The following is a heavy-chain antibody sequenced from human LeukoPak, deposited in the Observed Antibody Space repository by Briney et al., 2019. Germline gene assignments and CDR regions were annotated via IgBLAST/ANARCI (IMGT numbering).Heavy chain of an antibody. V-gene: IGHV3-30*18. CDR3: AKDGLWFGDLTYFDH. Sequence: PGGSLRLSCAGSGFTFSSFGMHWVRQAPGKGLEWVAVISHDGSYEYYADSMKGRFTISRDTSKNTLYLQMNSLRAEDTAVYYCAKDGLWFGDLTYFDHWGQGVLVTVSS. CDR1: GFTFSSFG. CDR2: ISHDGSYE. J-gene: IGHJ4*02. D-gene: IGHD3-10*01.